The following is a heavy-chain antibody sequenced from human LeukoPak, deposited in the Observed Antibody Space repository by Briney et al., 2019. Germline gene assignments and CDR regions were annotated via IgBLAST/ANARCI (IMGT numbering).Heavy chain of an antibody. CDR1: GGSISSYY. D-gene: IGHD2-15*01. J-gene: IGHJ3*02. CDR2: IYYSGST. Sequence: SETLSLTCTVSGGSISSYYWSWIRQPPGKGLEWIGYIYYSGSTNYNPSLKSRVTISVDTSKNQFSLKLSSVTAADTAVYYCAREPDCSGGSRYSDDAFDIWGQGTMVTVSS. V-gene: IGHV4-59*01. CDR3: AREPDCSGGSRYSDDAFDI.